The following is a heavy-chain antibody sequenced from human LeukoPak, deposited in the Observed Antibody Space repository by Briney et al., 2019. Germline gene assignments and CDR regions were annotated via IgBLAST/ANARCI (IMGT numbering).Heavy chain of an antibody. CDR1: GYTFTGYY. J-gene: IGHJ3*02. CDR3: TRDPSGSYSEDAFDI. Sequence: ASVKVSCKASGYTFTGYYMHWVRQAPGQGLEWMGWINPNSGGTNYAQKFQGRVTMTRDTSISTAYMDLSRLRSDDTAVYYCTRDPSGSYSEDAFDIWGQGTMVTVSS. D-gene: IGHD1-26*01. CDR2: INPNSGGT. V-gene: IGHV1-2*02.